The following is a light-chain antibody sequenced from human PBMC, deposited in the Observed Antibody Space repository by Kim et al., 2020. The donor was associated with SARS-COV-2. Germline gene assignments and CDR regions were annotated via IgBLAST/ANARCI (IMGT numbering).Light chain of an antibody. CDR2: GKN. V-gene: IGLV3-19*01. CDR1: SLRSYY. J-gene: IGLJ2*01. CDR3: NSRDSSGNLVV. Sequence: SSELTQDPAVSVALGQTVRITCQGDSLRSYYASWYQQKPGQAPVLVIYGKNNRPSGIPDRFSGSSSGNTASLTITGAQAEDEADYYCNSRDSSGNLVVFGGGTQLTVL.